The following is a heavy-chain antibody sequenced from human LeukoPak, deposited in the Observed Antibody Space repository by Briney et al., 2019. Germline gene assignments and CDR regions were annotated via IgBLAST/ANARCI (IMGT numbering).Heavy chain of an antibody. CDR2: FDPEDGET. CDR1: GYTLTELS. J-gene: IGHJ4*02. Sequence: ASVKVSCKVSGYTLTELSMHWVRQAPGKGLEWMGGFDPEDGETIYAQKFQGRVTMTEDTSTDTAYMELSSLRSEDTAVYCCATSLPRMIPEIDYWGQGTLVTVSS. CDR3: ATSLPRMIPEIDY. V-gene: IGHV1-24*01. D-gene: IGHD3-16*01.